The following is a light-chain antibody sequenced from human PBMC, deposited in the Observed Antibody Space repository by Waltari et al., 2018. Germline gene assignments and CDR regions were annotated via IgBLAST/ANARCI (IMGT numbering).Light chain of an antibody. J-gene: IGLJ3*02. V-gene: IGLV1-47*01. Sequence: QSVLTQPPSASGTPGQRVTISCSGSSPNIXXXXVYWYQQLPGTAPKLLIYRNNQRPSGVPDRFSGSKSGTSASLAISGLRSEDEADYYCAAWDDSLVFGGGTKLTVL. CDR1: SPNIXXXX. CDR2: RNN. CDR3: AAWDDSLV.